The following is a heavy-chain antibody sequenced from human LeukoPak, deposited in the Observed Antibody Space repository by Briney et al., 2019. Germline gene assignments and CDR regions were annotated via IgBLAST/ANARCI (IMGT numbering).Heavy chain of an antibody. D-gene: IGHD2-2*02. V-gene: IGHV1-69*04. CDR3: ARSPCSSTSCYTFGYYYGMDV. J-gene: IGHJ6*02. Sequence: SVTVSCKASVGTFSSYAISWVRQAPGQGLAWMGRIIPIFGIANYAQKLQGRVTITADKSTSTAYMELSSPRSEDTAVYYCARSPCSSTSCYTFGYYYGMDVWGQGTTVTVSS. CDR1: VGTFSSYA. CDR2: IIPIFGIA.